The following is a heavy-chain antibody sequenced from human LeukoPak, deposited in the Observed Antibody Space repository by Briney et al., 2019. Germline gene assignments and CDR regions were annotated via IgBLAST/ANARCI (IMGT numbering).Heavy chain of an antibody. CDR3: ARQVSAWRGYSYEGDYFDS. Sequence: SETLSLTCTVSAGSISSYYWSWVRQPPGKGLEWLGDIYTTGSATYNPSLMGRVTLSEDPSKNQFSLKLRSVTAADTAVYYCARQVSAWRGYSYEGDYFDSWGQGTLVTVSA. D-gene: IGHD5-18*01. CDR1: AGSISSYY. J-gene: IGHJ4*02. V-gene: IGHV4-4*09. CDR2: IYTTGSA.